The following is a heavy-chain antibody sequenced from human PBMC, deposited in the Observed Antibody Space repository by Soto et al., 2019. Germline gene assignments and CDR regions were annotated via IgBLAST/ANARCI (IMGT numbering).Heavy chain of an antibody. CDR3: ARSLTTVVTMDV. CDR1: GGSISSSNW. D-gene: IGHD4-17*01. Sequence: SETLSLTCAVSGGSISSSNWWSWVRQPPGKGLEWIGDIYHSGITNYNSSLKSRVTISIDTSKNQFSLKLSSVTAADTAVYYCARSLTTVVTMDVWGQGPTVTVSS. V-gene: IGHV4-4*02. J-gene: IGHJ6*02. CDR2: IYHSGIT.